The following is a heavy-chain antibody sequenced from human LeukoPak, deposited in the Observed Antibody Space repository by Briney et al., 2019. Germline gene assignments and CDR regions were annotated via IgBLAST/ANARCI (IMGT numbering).Heavy chain of an antibody. Sequence: GGSLRLSCAASGFTLSSFEMSWVRQAPGKGVQWVANINPEGSEKYYVDSVKGRFTNSRDNAKNSLYLQMNSLRAEDTAVYYCARTYAYDATGDRGHWGQGTLVTVSS. CDR2: INPEGSEK. D-gene: IGHD3-16*01. CDR1: GFTLSSFE. J-gene: IGHJ4*02. CDR3: ARTYAYDATGDRGH. V-gene: IGHV3-7*01.